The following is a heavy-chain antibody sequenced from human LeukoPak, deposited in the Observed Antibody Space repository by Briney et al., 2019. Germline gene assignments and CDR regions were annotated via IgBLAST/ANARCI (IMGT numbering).Heavy chain of an antibody. V-gene: IGHV3-23*01. CDR2: ITHSGGGT. CDR1: GFSISRYS. CDR3: TKAWAAAGIFDS. D-gene: IGHD6-13*01. J-gene: IGHJ4*02. Sequence: GGSLRLSCAASGFSISRYSMSWVRQAPGKGLAWVSTITHSGGGTFYADSVKGRFTISRDISENTLYLQMKSLRVEDTAVYYCTKAWAAAGIFDSWGLGTLVAVSS.